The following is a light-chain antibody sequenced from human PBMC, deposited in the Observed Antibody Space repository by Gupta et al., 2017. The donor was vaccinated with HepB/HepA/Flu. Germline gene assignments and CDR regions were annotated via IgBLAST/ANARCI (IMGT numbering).Light chain of an antibody. CDR1: PSNIGAHY. V-gene: IGLV1-47*01. J-gene: IGLJ3*02. CDR3: ASWDNSRRGWV. CDR2: SDV. Sequence: QSALTQPPSASGTPGQRLTLSCSGSPSNIGAHYVYWYQQLPGSAPKLLISSDVQRPSWVPGRFSGSKSGTSASLAISGLRSEDEADYCCASWDNSRRGWVFGGGTKLTVV.